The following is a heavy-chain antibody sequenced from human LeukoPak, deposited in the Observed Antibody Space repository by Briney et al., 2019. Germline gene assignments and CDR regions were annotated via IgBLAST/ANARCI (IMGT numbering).Heavy chain of an antibody. D-gene: IGHD5-12*01. CDR2: ISSSSYI. V-gene: IGHV3-21*01. Sequence: GGSLRLSCAASGFTFSSYSMNWVRQAPGKGLEWVSSISSSSYIYYADSVKGRFTISRDNAKNSLYLQMNSLRAEDTAVYYCARGTGPYSGYDSAFDYWGQGTLVTVSS. CDR3: ARGTGPYSGYDSAFDY. J-gene: IGHJ4*02. CDR1: GFTFSSYS.